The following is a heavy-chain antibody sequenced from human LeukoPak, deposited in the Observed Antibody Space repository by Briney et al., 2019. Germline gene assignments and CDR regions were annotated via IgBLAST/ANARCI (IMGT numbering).Heavy chain of an antibody. CDR3: ARRDCVGECCSNWFDP. D-gene: IGHD2-21*01. CDR1: GYTFTNYF. V-gene: IGHV1-46*01. Sequence: EASVKVSCKASGYTFTNYFMHWVRQAPGQGLEWMGIINPGGGSTGYAQKFQGRITMTTDMSTRTVYMELSSLESEDTAVYYCARRDCVGECCSNWFDPWGQGTLVTVSS. CDR2: INPGGGST. J-gene: IGHJ5*02.